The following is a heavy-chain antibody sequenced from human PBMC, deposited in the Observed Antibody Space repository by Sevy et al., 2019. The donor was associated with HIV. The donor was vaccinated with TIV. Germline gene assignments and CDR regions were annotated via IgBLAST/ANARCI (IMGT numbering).Heavy chain of an antibody. CDR1: GGSISSYY. CDR3: ARVGSDWELDY. J-gene: IGHJ4*02. D-gene: IGHD1-26*01. Sequence: SETLSLTCTVSGGSISSYYWSWIRQPPGKGLEWIGYIYYSGNTNDNPSLKSRVTISVDTSENQFSLMLSSVTAADTAVYYCARVGSDWELDYWGQGTLVTVSS. CDR2: IYYSGNT. V-gene: IGHV4-59*01.